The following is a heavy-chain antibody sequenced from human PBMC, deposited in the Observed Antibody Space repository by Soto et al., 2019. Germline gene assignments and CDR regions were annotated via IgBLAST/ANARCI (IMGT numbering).Heavy chain of an antibody. J-gene: IGHJ6*02. CDR3: ARQAPGLRFLEWLSSSYGMDV. V-gene: IGHV4-39*01. Sequence: SETLSLTCTVSGGSISSSSYYWGWIRQPPGKGLEWIGSIYYSGSTYYNPSLKSRVTISVDTSKNQFSLKLSSVTAADTAVYYCARQAPGLRFLEWLSSSYGMDVWGQGTTVTVSS. CDR2: IYYSGST. D-gene: IGHD3-3*01. CDR1: GGSISSSSYY.